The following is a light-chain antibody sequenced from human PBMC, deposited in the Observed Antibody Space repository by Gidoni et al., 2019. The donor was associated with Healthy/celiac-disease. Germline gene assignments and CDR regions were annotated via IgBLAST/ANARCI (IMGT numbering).Light chain of an antibody. CDR2: AAS. Sequence: IDMTQSPSSLSASVGDRVTITCRASQSISSYLNWYQQKPGKAPKLLIYAASSLQSGVPSRFSGSGSGTDFTLTISSLQPEDFATYYCQQSYSTPYTFGQXTKLEIK. V-gene: IGKV1-39*01. J-gene: IGKJ2*01. CDR3: QQSYSTPYT. CDR1: QSISSY.